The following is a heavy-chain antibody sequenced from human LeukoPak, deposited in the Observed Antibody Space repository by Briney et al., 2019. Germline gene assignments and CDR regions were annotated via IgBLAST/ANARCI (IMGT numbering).Heavy chain of an antibody. CDR1: GVTFSSYG. D-gene: IGHD6-19*01. J-gene: IGHJ4*02. CDR2: IRYDGSNK. Sequence: PGGTLTLSCAASGVTFSSYGMHWIRQAPGKGLEWVGFIRYDGSNKYYADSVKGRITISRDNYNNTLYLQMNSLRAEDTAVYYCAKDQAVAGLYYFDYWGQGTLVTVSS. CDR3: AKDQAVAGLYYFDY. V-gene: IGHV3-30*02.